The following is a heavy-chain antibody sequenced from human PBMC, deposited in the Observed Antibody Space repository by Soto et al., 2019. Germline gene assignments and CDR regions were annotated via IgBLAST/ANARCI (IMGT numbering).Heavy chain of an antibody. V-gene: IGHV1-2*06. Sequence: QVQLVQSGAEVKKPGASVRVSCEASGYRFTAYYIHWVRQAPGQGLEWMGRMNIDTGGTTFAQKFQGMGTMTRDTSISTAYMEGTGVKLDDTAMYYCARDGNFAFLGYSFAFDFWGQGTLVTVSS. D-gene: IGHD5-18*01. CDR2: MNIDTGGT. J-gene: IGHJ4*02. CDR1: GYRFTAYY. CDR3: ARDGNFAFLGYSFAFDF.